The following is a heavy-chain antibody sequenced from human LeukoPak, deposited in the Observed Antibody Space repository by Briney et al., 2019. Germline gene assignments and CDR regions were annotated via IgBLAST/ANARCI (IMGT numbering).Heavy chain of an antibody. CDR3: ARGDSSSWSNYFDP. Sequence: PQTLSLTCTVSGGSISRGGYYWSWIRQPPGKGLEWIGYIYHSGSTYYNPSLKSRVTISVDRSKNQFSLKLSSVTAADTAAYYCARGDSSSWSNYFDPWGQGTLVTVS. CDR1: GGSISRGGYY. J-gene: IGHJ5*02. V-gene: IGHV4-30-2*01. D-gene: IGHD6-13*01. CDR2: IYHSGST.